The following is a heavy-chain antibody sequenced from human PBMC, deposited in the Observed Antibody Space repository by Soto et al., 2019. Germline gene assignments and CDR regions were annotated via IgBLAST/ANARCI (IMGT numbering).Heavy chain of an antibody. D-gene: IGHD3-10*01. Sequence: GGSLRLSCAASGFTFSNAWMNWVRQAPGKGLEWVGRIKSKTDGGTTDYAAPVKGRFTISRDDSKNTLYLQMNSLKTEDTAVYYCTTGGGSGSYYYYYYGMDVWGQGTTVTVSS. CDR3: TTGGGSGSYYYYYYGMDV. V-gene: IGHV3-15*07. CDR2: IKSKTDGGTT. J-gene: IGHJ6*02. CDR1: GFTFSNAW.